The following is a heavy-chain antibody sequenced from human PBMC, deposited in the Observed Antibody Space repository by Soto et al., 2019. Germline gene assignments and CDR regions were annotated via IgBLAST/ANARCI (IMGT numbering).Heavy chain of an antibody. CDR1: GDSVSSNSAA. CDR2: TYYRSKWYN. J-gene: IGHJ5*02. D-gene: IGHD6-6*01. CDR3: ARDMGIAARERLRRFDP. Sequence: PSQTLSLTCAISGDSVSSNSAAWNWIRQSPSRGLEWLGRTYYRSKWYNDYAVSVKSRITINPDTSKNQFSLQLNSVTPEDTAVYYCARDMGIAARERLRRFDPWGQGTLVPSPQ. V-gene: IGHV6-1*01.